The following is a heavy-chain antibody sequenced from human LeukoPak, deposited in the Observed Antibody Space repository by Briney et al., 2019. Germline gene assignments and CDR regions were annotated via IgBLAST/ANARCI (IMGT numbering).Heavy chain of an antibody. V-gene: IGHV3-23*01. J-gene: IGHJ4*02. CDR1: GFTFSSYA. CDR3: AKVPHEALRYFDWLLYGYYFDY. CDR2: ISGSGGST. Sequence: GGSQRLSCAASGFTFSSYAMSWVRQAPGKGLEWVSAISGSGGSTYYADSVKGRFTISRDNSKNTLYLQMNSLRAEDTAVYYCAKVPHEALRYFDWLLYGYYFDYWGQGTLVTVSS. D-gene: IGHD3-9*01.